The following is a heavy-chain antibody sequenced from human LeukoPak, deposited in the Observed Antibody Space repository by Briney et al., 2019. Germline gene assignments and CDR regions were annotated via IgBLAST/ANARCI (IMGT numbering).Heavy chain of an antibody. V-gene: IGHV3-49*04. Sequence: GGSLRLSCTASGFTFGDYAMTWVRQAPGKGLEWVGFIRSKIYGGTPEYAASVKVRFTISRDDSKGVAYLQMNSLKTEDTAVYCCTRDQTPYYWGQGTLVTVSS. CDR1: GFTFGDYA. CDR2: IRSKIYGGTP. J-gene: IGHJ4*02. CDR3: TRDQTPYY.